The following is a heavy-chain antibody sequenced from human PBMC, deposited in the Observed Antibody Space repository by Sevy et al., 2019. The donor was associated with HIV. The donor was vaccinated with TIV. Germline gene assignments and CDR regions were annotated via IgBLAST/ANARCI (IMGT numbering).Heavy chain of an antibody. D-gene: IGHD2-2*01. CDR2: IYYSGNT. CDR3: ARGSRNSLSVDF. J-gene: IGHJ4*02. Sequence: SETLSLTCTVSGGSISSRDFYWTWIRQPPGKGLEWIGYIYYSGNTYFSPSLESRVTISLDTSKNQFSLKLSSVTAADTAVYYCARGSRNSLSVDFWGQGSLVTVSS. V-gene: IGHV4-30-4*01. CDR1: GGSISSRDFY.